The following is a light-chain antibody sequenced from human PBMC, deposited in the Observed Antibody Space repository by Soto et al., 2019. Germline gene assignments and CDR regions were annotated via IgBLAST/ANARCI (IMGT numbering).Light chain of an antibody. V-gene: IGKV3-20*01. CDR1: QSVSSSY. CDR3: KQYGSSRT. Sequence: EIVLTQSPGTLSLSPGERATLSCRASQSVSSSYLAWYQQKPGQAPRLLIYGASSRATGIPDRFSGSGSGTDFTLNISRLEPDDFAVYYCKQYGSSRTFGQGTKVEIK. J-gene: IGKJ1*01. CDR2: GAS.